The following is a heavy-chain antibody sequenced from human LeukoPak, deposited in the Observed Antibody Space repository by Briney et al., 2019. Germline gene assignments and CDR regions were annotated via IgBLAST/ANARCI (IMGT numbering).Heavy chain of an antibody. Sequence: SETLSLTCAVSGSSISSGYYWGWIRQPPGKGLEWIGTIYHGGSTYYNPSLKSRVTISIDTSKNQFSLKLSSVTATDTAVYYRARHLYGDSTDYWGQGTLVTVSS. J-gene: IGHJ4*02. CDR1: GSSISSGYY. CDR2: IYHGGST. CDR3: ARHLYGDSTDY. D-gene: IGHD4-17*01. V-gene: IGHV4-38-2*01.